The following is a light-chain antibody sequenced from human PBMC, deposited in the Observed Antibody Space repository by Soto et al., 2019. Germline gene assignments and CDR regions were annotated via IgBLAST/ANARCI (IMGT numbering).Light chain of an antibody. V-gene: IGKV3-20*01. CDR3: QQYASSPLT. CDR1: QSISSLY. CDR2: SAS. J-gene: IGKJ4*01. Sequence: EIVLTQSPGTLSLSPGEGATLSCGTSQSISSLYLAWYQQKPGQAPSLLMYSASSRATGIPDRFSGSGSGTDFTLTISRLEPEDFAVYYCQQYASSPLTFGGGTKVDIK.